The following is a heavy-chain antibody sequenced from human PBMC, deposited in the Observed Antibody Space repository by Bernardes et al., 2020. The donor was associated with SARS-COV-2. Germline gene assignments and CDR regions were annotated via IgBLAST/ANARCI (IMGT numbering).Heavy chain of an antibody. Sequence: GSLRPPCAAPGITISSYWMHWVRQVPGKGLMWGSRMNSDGVSTSYAESVRGRFTTSRDNAKNRMDLQTNSLTVEDTAVYYCGRGTNCVAECSNTPPERWGQGILVTVSS. V-gene: IGHV3-74*01. CDR2: MNSDGVST. J-gene: IGHJ4*02. CDR1: GITISSYW. D-gene: IGHD2-21*01. CDR3: GRGTNCVAECSNTPPER.